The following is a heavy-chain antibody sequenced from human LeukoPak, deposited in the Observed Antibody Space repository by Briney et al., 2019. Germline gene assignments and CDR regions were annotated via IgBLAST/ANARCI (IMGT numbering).Heavy chain of an antibody. CDR3: ARRGTTQY. CDR1: GFTFSDYY. J-gene: IGHJ4*02. D-gene: IGHD4-17*01. Sequence: GSLRLSCAASGFTFSDYYMSWIRQPPGKGLEWIGSIYYSGSTYYNPSLKSRVTISVDTSKNQFSLKLSSVTAADTAVYYCARRGTTQYWGQGTLVTVSS. CDR2: IYYSGST. V-gene: IGHV4-39*01.